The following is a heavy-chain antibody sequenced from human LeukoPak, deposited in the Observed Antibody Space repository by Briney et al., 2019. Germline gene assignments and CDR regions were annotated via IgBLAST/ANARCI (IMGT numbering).Heavy chain of an antibody. CDR3: ASSSGLRSEFDY. D-gene: IGHD4-17*01. CDR2: ISYDGSDK. V-gene: IGHV3-30*14. Sequence: GGSLRLSCAASGFTFSSYAMHWVRQAPGKGLEWVAVISYDGSDKYYADSVKGRFTISRHNSKNTLYLQMNSLRAEDTAVYYCASSSGLRSEFDYWGQGTLVTVSS. J-gene: IGHJ4*02. CDR1: GFTFSSYA.